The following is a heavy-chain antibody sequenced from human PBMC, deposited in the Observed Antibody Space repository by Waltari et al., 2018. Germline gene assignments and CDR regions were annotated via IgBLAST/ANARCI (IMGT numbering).Heavy chain of an antibody. Sequence: QVHVVESGGGVVQPGGSLRLSCAASGFTLGNYGMHWDRQAPGKGMDGVAVKQYDGSIKNSAGSVKGRFTSSRENSKNTLYREMKSLRAEDTAVYYCAREYSRICFHALDGWGQGTAVTVSS. J-gene: IGHJ6*02. CDR2: KQYDGSIK. CDR1: GFTLGNYG. D-gene: IGHD6-13*01. V-gene: IGHV3-33*05. CDR3: AREYSRICFHALDG.